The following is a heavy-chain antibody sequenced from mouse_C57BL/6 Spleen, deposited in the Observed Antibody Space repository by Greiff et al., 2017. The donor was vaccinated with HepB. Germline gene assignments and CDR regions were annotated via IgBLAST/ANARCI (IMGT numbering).Heavy chain of an antibody. CDR3: ARRDYGSFDY. J-gene: IGHJ2*01. D-gene: IGHD1-1*01. Sequence: EVQLQQSGPELVKPGASVKIPCKASGYTFSDYNIDWAKQSHGNSLEWIGDINSNNGGTIYNQKFKGKATLTVDKSSSTAYMEPRSLTSEDTEGYYCARRDYGSFDYWGQGTTLTVSS. CDR2: INSNNGGT. V-gene: IGHV1-18*01. CDR1: GYTFSDYN.